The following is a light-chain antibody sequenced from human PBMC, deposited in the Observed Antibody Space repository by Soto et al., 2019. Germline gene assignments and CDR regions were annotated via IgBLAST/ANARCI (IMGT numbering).Light chain of an antibody. CDR1: QSVSSY. V-gene: IGKV3-11*01. J-gene: IGKJ4*01. Sequence: ETVLTQSPATLSLSPGERATLSCRASQSVSSYLAWYQHKPGQAPRLLIFDASSRASGIPARFSGSGSGTDFTLTISSLEPEDFAVYYCQQRSNWPPTFGGGTQVDIK. CDR2: DAS. CDR3: QQRSNWPPT.